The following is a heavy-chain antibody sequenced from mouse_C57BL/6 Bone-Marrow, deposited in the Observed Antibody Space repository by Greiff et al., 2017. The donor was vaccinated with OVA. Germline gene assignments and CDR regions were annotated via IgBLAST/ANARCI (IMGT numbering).Heavy chain of an antibody. V-gene: IGHV5-4*01. CDR1: GFTFSSYA. J-gene: IGHJ3*01. CDR3: ARGGTAQATWAWFAY. CDR2: ISDGGSYT. Sequence: EVQRVESGGGLVKPGGSLKLSCAASGFTFSSYAMSWVRQTPEKRLEWVATISDGGSYTYYPDNVKGRFTISRDNAKNNLYLQMSHLKSEDTAMYYCARGGTAQATWAWFAYWGQGTLVTVSA. D-gene: IGHD3-2*02.